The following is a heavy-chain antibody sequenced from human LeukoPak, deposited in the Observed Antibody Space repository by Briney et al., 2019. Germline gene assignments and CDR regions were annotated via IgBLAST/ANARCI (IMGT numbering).Heavy chain of an antibody. CDR3: ARTQSSGYFSAFDY. V-gene: IGHV5-51*01. D-gene: IGHD3-22*01. Sequence: GESLQISCRGSGYIFTSDWIGWVRQMPGKGLEWMGIIYPGDSDTRYSPSFQGQVTISADKSINTAYLQWSSLKASDTAMYYCARTQSSGYFSAFDYWGQGTLVTVSS. CDR2: IYPGDSDT. J-gene: IGHJ4*02. CDR1: GYIFTSDW.